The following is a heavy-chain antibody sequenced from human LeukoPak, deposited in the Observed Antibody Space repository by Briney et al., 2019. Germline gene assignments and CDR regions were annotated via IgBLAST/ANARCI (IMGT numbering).Heavy chain of an antibody. CDR3: ARGRTYYYDSSGSLVRNSDAFDI. V-gene: IGHV4-34*01. Sequence: SETLSLTCAVYGGSFSGYYRSWIRQPPGKGLEWIGEINHSGSTNYNPSLKSRVTISVDTSKNQFSLKLSSVTAADTAVYYCARGRTYYYDSSGSLVRNSDAFDIWGQGTMVTVSS. D-gene: IGHD3-22*01. CDR2: INHSGST. J-gene: IGHJ3*02. CDR1: GGSFSGYY.